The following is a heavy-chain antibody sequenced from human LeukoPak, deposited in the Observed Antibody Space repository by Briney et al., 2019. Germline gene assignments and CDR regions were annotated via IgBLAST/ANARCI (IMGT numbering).Heavy chain of an antibody. CDR1: GYTLTELS. Sequence: GASVTVSCKVSGYTLTELSMHWVRQAPGKGLEWMGGFDPEDGETIYAQKFQGRVTMTEDTSTDTAYMELSSLRSEDTAVYCCATDLYGGKDYWGQGTLVTVSS. CDR2: FDPEDGET. D-gene: IGHD4-23*01. CDR3: ATDLYGGKDY. V-gene: IGHV1-24*01. J-gene: IGHJ4*02.